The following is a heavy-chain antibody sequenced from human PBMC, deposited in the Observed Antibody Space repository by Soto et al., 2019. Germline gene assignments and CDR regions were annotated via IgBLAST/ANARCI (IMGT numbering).Heavy chain of an antibody. CDR1: GGSIISGAYY. CDR3: PRGARVVTTWFDY. D-gene: IGHD2-21*02. CDR2: IYYSGST. Sequence: SETLSFTCTVSGGSIISGAYYWSWIRQPPGKRLEWIGYIYYSGSTYYNPSLKSRVTISVDTSKNQFSLKLSSVTAADTAVYYGPRGARVVTTWFDYCGQGTMGAVSS. V-gene: IGHV4-30-4*02. J-gene: IGHJ4*02.